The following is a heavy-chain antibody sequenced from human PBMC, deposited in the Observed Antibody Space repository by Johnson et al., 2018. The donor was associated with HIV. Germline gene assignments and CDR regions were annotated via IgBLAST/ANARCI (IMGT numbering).Heavy chain of an antibody. CDR2: SSSSGTSV. D-gene: IGHD3-22*01. V-gene: IGHV3-11*04. CDR3: ARDRGYWDAFDI. Sequence: QVQLVESGGGLVKPGGSLRLSCAASGFTFSDYYMSWIRQTPGKGLEWVSYSSSSGTSVYYADSVKGRFSISRDNAKHSLYLQMNSLRAEDTAVYYCARDRGYWDAFDIWGQGTMVTVSS. J-gene: IGHJ3*02. CDR1: GFTFSDYY.